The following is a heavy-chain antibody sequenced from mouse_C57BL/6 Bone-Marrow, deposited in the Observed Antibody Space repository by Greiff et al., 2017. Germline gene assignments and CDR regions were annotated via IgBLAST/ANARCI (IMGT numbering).Heavy chain of an antibody. CDR3: ARGAPYDYDRRAYFDY. D-gene: IGHD2-4*01. V-gene: IGHV1-53*01. Sequence: VQLQQPGTELVKPGASVKLSCKASGYTFTSYWMHWVKQRPGQGLEWIGNINPSNGGTNYNEKFKSKATLTVDKSSSTAYMQLSSLTSEDSAVYYCARGAPYDYDRRAYFDYWGQGTTLTVSA. CDR1: GYTFTSYW. J-gene: IGHJ2*01. CDR2: INPSNGGT.